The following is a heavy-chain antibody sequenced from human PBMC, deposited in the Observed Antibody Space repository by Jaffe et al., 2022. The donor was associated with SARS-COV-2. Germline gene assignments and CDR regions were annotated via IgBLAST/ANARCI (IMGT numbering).Heavy chain of an antibody. CDR2: IYTSGST. CDR1: GGSISSGSYY. V-gene: IGHV4-61*02. J-gene: IGHJ4*02. CDR3: ASSPTPTYYDYVWGSYRYTEKADY. D-gene: IGHD3-16*02. Sequence: QVQLQESGPGLVKPSQTLSLTCTVSGGSISSGSYYWSWIRQPAGKGLEWIGRIYTSGSTNYNPSLKSRVTISVDTSKNQFSLKLSSVTAADTAVYYCASSPTPTYYDYVWGSYRYTEKADYWGQGTLVTVSS.